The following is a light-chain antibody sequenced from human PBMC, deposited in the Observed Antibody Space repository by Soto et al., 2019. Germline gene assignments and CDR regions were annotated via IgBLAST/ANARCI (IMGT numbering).Light chain of an antibody. J-gene: IGKJ1*01. V-gene: IGKV3-20*01. CDR2: GAS. CDR1: QSVASNN. CDR3: QQYGSSPRT. Sequence: EIVLTQSPGTLSLSPGERATLSCRASQSVASNNLAWYQQIPGQSPRILIYGASSRATGIPDRFSGSGSGIDFTLTISRLEPEDFAVYYCQQYGSSPRTFGQGTKVDIK.